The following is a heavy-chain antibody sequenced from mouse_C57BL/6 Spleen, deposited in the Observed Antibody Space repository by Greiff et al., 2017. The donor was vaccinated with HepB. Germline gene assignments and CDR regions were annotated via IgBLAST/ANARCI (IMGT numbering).Heavy chain of an antibody. CDR3: ARTNYYGSSSFAY. J-gene: IGHJ3*01. CDR1: GYTFTSYW. Sequence: QVQLQQSGAELVRPGSSVKLSCKASGYTFTSYWMEWVKQRPGQGLEWIGNIYPSDSETHYNQKFKDKATLTVDKSSSTAYMQLSSLTSEDSAVYYCARTNYYGSSSFAYWGQRTLVTVSA. D-gene: IGHD1-1*01. V-gene: IGHV1-61*01. CDR2: IYPSDSET.